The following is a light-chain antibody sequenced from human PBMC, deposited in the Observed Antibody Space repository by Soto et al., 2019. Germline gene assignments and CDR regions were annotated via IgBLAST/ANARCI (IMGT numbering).Light chain of an antibody. CDR1: QSVSSGY. CDR2: GAS. Sequence: EIVMTQSPATLSVSPGERATLSCRASQSVSSGYLAWYQQKPGQAPRLLIYGASTRATGIPARFSGSGSGTEFTLTISSLQSEDFAVYYCQQYNNWPRTFGPGTKVDI. V-gene: IGKV3-15*01. CDR3: QQYNNWPRT. J-gene: IGKJ1*01.